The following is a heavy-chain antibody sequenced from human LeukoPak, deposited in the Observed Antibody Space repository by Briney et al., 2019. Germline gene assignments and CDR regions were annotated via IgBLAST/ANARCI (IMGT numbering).Heavy chain of an antibody. D-gene: IGHD3-16*02. CDR1: GGSISSSNW. CDR3: ARDSSLRLGELSLIY. J-gene: IGHJ4*02. V-gene: IGHV4-4*02. CDR2: IYHSGST. Sequence: SGTLSLTCAVSGGSISSSNWWGWVRQPPGKGLEWIGEIYHSGSTNYNPSLKSRVTISVDKSKNQFSLKLSSVTAADTAVYYCARDSSLRLGELSLIYWGQGTLVTVSS.